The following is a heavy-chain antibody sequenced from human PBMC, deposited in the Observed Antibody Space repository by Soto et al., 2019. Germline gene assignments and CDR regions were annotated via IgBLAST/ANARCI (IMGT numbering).Heavy chain of an antibody. CDR2: IDWEDNK. V-gene: IGHV2-70*01. D-gene: IGHD3-3*01. CDR1: GFSLSADGMC. CDR3: VRIRSGYSPSSYYYGLDA. J-gene: IGHJ6*02. Sequence: GSGPTLVNPTQTLTLTCSFSGFSLSADGMCVSWIRQPPGEALEWLALIDWEDNKFYNTPLKTRLTLSKDTSKNQVVLTMTDMDPVDTATYYCVRIRSGYSPSSYYYGLDAWGQGTTVTVSS.